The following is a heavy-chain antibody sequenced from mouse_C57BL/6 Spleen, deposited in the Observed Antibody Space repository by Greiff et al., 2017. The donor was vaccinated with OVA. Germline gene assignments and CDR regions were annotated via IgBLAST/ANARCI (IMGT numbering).Heavy chain of an antibody. D-gene: IGHD2-2*01. CDR1: GYTFTSYW. CDR3: ARRGYGYDGSDY. CDR2: IYPSDSET. V-gene: IGHV1-61*01. Sequence: VQLQQPGAELVRPGSSVKLSCKASGYTFTSYWMDWVKQRPGQGLEWIGNIYPSDSETHYNQKFKDKATLTVDKSSSTAYMQLSSLTSEDSAVYYCARRGYGYDGSDYWGQGTTLTVSS. J-gene: IGHJ2*01.